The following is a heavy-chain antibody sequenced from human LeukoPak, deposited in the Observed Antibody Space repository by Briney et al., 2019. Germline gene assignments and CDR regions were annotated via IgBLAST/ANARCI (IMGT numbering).Heavy chain of an antibody. CDR1: GYTFTSYY. J-gene: IGHJ4*02. D-gene: IGHD3-10*01. CDR2: INPSGGST. Sequence: ASVKVSCKASGYTFTSYYMHWVRQAPGQGLEWMGVINPSGGSTSYAQKFQGRVTMTRDTSTSTVYMELSSLRSEDTAVYYCARVFGGFEAFDYWGQGTLVTVSS. V-gene: IGHV1-46*01. CDR3: ARVFGGFEAFDY.